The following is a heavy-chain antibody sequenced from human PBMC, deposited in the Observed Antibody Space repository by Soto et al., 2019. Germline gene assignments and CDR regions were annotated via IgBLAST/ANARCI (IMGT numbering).Heavy chain of an antibody. Sequence: GASVKVSFKASGYTFTGYYMHWLRQAPGQGLEWMGWINPNSGGTNYAQKFQGRVTMTRDTSTSTAYMELSRLRSDDTAVYYCAIPTTYCSSTSCYYDAFDIWGQGTMVTVSS. CDR3: AIPTTYCSSTSCYYDAFDI. D-gene: IGHD2-2*01. CDR1: GYTFTGYY. CDR2: INPNSGGT. J-gene: IGHJ3*02. V-gene: IGHV1-2*02.